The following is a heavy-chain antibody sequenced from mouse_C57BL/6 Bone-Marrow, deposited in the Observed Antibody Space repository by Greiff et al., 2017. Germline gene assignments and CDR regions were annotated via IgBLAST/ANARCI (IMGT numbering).Heavy chain of an antibody. D-gene: IGHD1-1*01. Sequence: QVQLQQPGAELVMPGASVKLSCKASGYTFTSYWMHWVKQRPGQGLEWIGEIDPSDSYTNYNQKFKGKSTLTVDKSSSTAYMQLSSLTSADSAVYYCARSLYYYGISWYFDVWGTGTTVTVSS. J-gene: IGHJ1*03. V-gene: IGHV1-69*01. CDR3: ARSLYYYGISWYFDV. CDR2: IDPSDSYT. CDR1: GYTFTSYW.